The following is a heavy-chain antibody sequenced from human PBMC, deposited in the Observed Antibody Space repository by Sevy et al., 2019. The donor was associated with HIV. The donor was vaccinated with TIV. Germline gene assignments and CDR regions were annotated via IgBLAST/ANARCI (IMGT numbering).Heavy chain of an antibody. J-gene: IGHJ4*02. V-gene: IGHV4-4*07. CDR2: IYTSGST. D-gene: IGHD1-26*01. CDR3: AGLYSGSYLYYVDD. CDR1: GGSISSYY. Sequence: SETLSLTCTVSGGSISSYYWRWIRQPAGKGLEWIGRIYTSGSTNYNPTLKSRVTMSVDTSKNQFSLKLSSVTAADTAVDYCAGLYSGSYLYYVDDWGQGTLVTVSS.